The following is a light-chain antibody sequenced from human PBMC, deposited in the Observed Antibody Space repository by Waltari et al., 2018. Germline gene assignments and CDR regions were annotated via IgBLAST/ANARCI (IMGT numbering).Light chain of an antibody. V-gene: IGKV1-5*03. CDR3: QQYNSYPWT. CDR2: KAS. J-gene: IGKJ1*01. Sequence: DIQMTQSTSTLSASVGDRVTITCRPSQSISSWLAWYQQKPGKAPKLLIYKASSVQSGVPSRFSGSGSGTKFTLTISSLQPDDFATYYCQQYNSYPWTFGQGTKVEIK. CDR1: QSISSW.